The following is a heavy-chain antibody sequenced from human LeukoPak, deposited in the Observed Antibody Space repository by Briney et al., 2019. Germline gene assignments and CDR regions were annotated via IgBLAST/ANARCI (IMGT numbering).Heavy chain of an antibody. CDR1: GGSISSYY. V-gene: IGHV4-59*01. D-gene: IGHD2-2*02. CDR2: IYYSGST. J-gene: IGHJ3*02. Sequence: SETLSLTCTVPGGSISSYYWSWIRQPPGKGLEWIGYIYYSGSTNYNPSLKSRVTISVDTSKNQFSLKLSSVTAADTAVYYCARERREGYCSSTSCYRGNAFDIWGQGTMVTVSS. CDR3: ARERREGYCSSTSCYRGNAFDI.